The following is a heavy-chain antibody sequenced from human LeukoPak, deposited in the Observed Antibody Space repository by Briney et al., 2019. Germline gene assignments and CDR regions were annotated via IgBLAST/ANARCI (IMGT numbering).Heavy chain of an antibody. V-gene: IGHV1-2*02. CDR3: ARVSDIVLMVYAVSWYYFDY. CDR1: GYTFTGYY. D-gene: IGHD2-8*01. CDR2: INPNSGGT. Sequence: GASVKVSCKASGYTFTGYYMHWVRQAPGQGLEWMGWINPNSGGTNYAQKLQGRVTMTTDTSTSTAYMELRSLRSDDTAVYYCARVSDIVLMVYAVSWYYFDYWGQGTLVTVSS. J-gene: IGHJ4*02.